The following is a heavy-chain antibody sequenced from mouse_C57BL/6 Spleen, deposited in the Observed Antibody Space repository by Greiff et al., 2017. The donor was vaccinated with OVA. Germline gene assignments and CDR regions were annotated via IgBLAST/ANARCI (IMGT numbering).Heavy chain of an antibody. CDR1: GFTFSDYG. CDR3: ASPPHYYGSSYYAMDY. D-gene: IGHD1-1*01. V-gene: IGHV5-17*01. CDR2: ISSGSSTI. Sequence: EVKLMESGGGLVKPGGSLKLSCAASGFTFSDYGMHWVRQAPEKGLEWVAYISSGSSTIYYADTVKGRFTISRDNAKNTLFLQMTSLRSEDTAMSYCASPPHYYGSSYYAMDYWGQGTSVTVSS. J-gene: IGHJ4*01.